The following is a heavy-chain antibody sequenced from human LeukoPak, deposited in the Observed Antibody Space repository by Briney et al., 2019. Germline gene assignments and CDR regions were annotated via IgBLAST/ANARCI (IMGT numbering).Heavy chain of an antibody. Sequence: SETLSLTCAVYGGSFSGYYWSWIRQPPGKGLEWIGEINHSGSTNYNPSLKSRVTISVDTSKNQFSLRLSSVTAADTAVYYCARLGTADAFDIWGQGTMVTVSS. CDR1: GGSFSGYY. CDR3: ARLGTADAFDI. CDR2: INHSGST. D-gene: IGHD1-1*01. V-gene: IGHV4-34*01. J-gene: IGHJ3*02.